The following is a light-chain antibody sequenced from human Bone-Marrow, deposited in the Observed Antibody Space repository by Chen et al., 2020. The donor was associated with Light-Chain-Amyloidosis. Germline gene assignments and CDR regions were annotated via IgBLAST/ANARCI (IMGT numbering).Light chain of an antibody. CDR2: EVT. CDR3: SSYTITNTLV. V-gene: IGLV2-14*01. J-gene: IGLJ1*01. Sequence: QSALTQPASVSGSPGQSITISCTGTSSDVGGDNHVSWYQQHPDKAPKLMIYEVTNRPSWVPDLFSGSKSDNAASLTISGLQTEDEADYCGSSYTITNTLVFGSGTRVTVL. CDR1: SSDVGGDNH.